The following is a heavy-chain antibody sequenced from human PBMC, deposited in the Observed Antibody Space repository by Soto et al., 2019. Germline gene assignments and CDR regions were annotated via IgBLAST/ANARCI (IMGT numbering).Heavy chain of an antibody. Sequence: QVQLVESGGGVVQPGRSLRLSCAASGFTFSSYGMHWVRQAPGKGLEWVAVISYDGSNKYYAHSVTGRFTISRDNSKNALYLQLSRLRADDTAVYYCAKHFSAYYYYYGIDVWGQGTTVTFSS. V-gene: IGHV3-30*18. CDR2: ISYDGSNK. CDR3: AKHFSAYYYYYGIDV. D-gene: IGHD3-3*02. J-gene: IGHJ6*02. CDR1: GFTFSSYG.